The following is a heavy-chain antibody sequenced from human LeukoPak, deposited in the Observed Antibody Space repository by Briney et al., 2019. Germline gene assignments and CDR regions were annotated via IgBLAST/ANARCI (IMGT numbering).Heavy chain of an antibody. CDR1: GFTFSSHA. D-gene: IGHD1-26*01. J-gene: IGHJ4*02. CDR3: AKGTVGATNVGDYFDY. Sequence: GGSLKLSCSASGFTFSSHAVHWVRQAPGKGLEWVALISYDGSNTYYADSVKGRFTISRDNSKNTLYLQMNSLRAEDTAVYYCAKGTVGATNVGDYFDYWGQGTLVTVSS. V-gene: IGHV3-30-3*01. CDR2: ISYDGSNT.